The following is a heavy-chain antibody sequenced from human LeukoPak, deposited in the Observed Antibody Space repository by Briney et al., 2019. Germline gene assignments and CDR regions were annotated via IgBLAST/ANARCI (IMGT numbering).Heavy chain of an antibody. J-gene: IGHJ5*02. Sequence: SETLSLTCTVSGGSISSGGYYWSWIRQHPGKGLEWIGYIYYSGSTYYNPSLKSRVTISVDTSKNQFSLKLSSVTAADTAVYYCARGRITMVRANWFDPWGQGTLVTVSS. CDR2: IYYSGST. V-gene: IGHV4-31*03. D-gene: IGHD3-10*01. CDR3: ARGRITMVRANWFDP. CDR1: GGSISSGGYY.